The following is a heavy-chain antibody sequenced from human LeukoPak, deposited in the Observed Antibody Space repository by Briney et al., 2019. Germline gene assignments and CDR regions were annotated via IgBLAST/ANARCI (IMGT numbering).Heavy chain of an antibody. V-gene: IGHV1-8*01. CDR1: GYTFTSYD. J-gene: IGHJ4*02. CDR2: MNPNNGNT. D-gene: IGHD5-24*01. Sequence: ASVKVSCKASGYTFTSYDINWVRQATGQGLEWMGWMNPNNGNTGYAQKFQGRVTMTRDTSISTAYMELSSLRSEDTAVYYCARETRGDGYNLDYWGQGTLVTVSS. CDR3: ARETRGDGYNLDY.